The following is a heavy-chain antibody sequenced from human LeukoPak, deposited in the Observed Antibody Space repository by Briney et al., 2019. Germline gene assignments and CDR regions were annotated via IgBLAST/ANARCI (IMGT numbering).Heavy chain of an antibody. D-gene: IGHD1-14*01. Sequence: PSETLSLTCTVSGDSISSYYWGWIRQPPGKGLEWIGYTYNSGSTNYNPSLKSRITISVDTSKNQFSLKMSSVTAADTAVYYCARDEEPYGPLVYWGQGTLVTVSS. J-gene: IGHJ4*02. CDR2: TYNSGST. CDR3: ARDEEPYGPLVY. V-gene: IGHV4-59*01. CDR1: GDSISSYY.